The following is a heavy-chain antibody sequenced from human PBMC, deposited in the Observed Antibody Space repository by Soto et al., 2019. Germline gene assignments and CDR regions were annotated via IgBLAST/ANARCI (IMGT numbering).Heavy chain of an antibody. CDR1: GGTFSSYT. V-gene: IGHV1-69*02. CDR2: IIPILGIA. Sequence: QVRLVQSGAEVKKPGSSVKVSCKASGGTFSSYTISWVRQAPGQGLEWMGRIIPILGIANYAQKFQGRVTITADKSTSTAYMELSSLRSEDTAVYYCARSAVEMATIDYWGQGTLVTVSS. J-gene: IGHJ4*02. CDR3: ARSAVEMATIDY. D-gene: IGHD5-12*01.